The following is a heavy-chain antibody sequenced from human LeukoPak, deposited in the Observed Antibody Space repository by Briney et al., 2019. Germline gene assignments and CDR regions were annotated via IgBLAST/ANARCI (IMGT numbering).Heavy chain of an antibody. CDR3: AIGDPIAAPGSFDY. D-gene: IGHD6-6*01. J-gene: IGHJ4*02. Sequence: GGSLRLSCAASRFSFSSYEMNWVRQAPGKGLEWVSAISGSGGSTYYADSVKGRFTISRDNSKNTLYLQMNSLRAEDTAVYYCAIGDPIAAPGSFDYWGQGTLVTVSS. CDR2: ISGSGGST. CDR1: RFSFSSYE. V-gene: IGHV3-23*01.